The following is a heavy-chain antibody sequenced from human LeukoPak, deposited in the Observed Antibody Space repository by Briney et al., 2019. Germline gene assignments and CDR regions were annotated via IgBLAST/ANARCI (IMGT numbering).Heavy chain of an antibody. V-gene: IGHV3-30*02. CDR1: GFIFSTYG. CDR2: IRHDGSIK. Sequence: PGGSLRLSCAASGFIFSTYGMYWVRQAPGQGLEWVAFIRHDGSIKNYADSVKGRSTISRDNSKNTLYLQMNSLRAEDTAVYYCAKDSLADIDYWGQGTLVTVSS. J-gene: IGHJ4*02. CDR3: AKDSLADIDY. D-gene: IGHD3-16*01.